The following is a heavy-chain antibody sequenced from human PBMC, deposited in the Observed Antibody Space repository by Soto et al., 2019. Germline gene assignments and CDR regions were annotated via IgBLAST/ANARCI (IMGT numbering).Heavy chain of an antibody. CDR1: GFTFSNHG. CDR3: ARDRGWSRSHYFDS. Sequence: QVQSVESGGGVVQPGTSLRLSCAVSGFTFSNHGMHWVRQAPGKGLEWVAFISYDGRNKDYVDSLKGRFTISRDNFKDAPFLQMNTLGADDTAVYYCARDRGWSRSHYFDSWGQGTLVTVSS. CDR2: ISYDGRNK. D-gene: IGHD2-15*01. J-gene: IGHJ4*02. V-gene: IGHV3-33*01.